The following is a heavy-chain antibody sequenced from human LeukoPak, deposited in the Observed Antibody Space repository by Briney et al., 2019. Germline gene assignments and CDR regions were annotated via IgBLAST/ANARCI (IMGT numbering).Heavy chain of an antibody. D-gene: IGHD3-3*01. Sequence: SVKVSCKASGGTFSSYAISWVRQAPGQGLEWMGGIIPIFGTANYAQKFQGRVTITADESTNTAYMELSSLRSEDTAVYYCASGFYDFWSGYRYYYYYMDVWGKGTTVTVSS. CDR2: IIPIFGTA. J-gene: IGHJ6*03. CDR1: GGTFSSYA. CDR3: ASGFYDFWSGYRYYYYYMDV. V-gene: IGHV1-69*13.